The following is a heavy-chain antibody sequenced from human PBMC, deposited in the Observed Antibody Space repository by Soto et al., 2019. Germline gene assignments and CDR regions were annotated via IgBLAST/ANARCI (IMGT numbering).Heavy chain of an antibody. CDR3: AYSTGWYRHDV. J-gene: IGHJ3*01. CDR2: IFHSGDT. V-gene: IGHV4-4*02. Sequence: QVQLQESGPGLVKPSGTLSLTCAVSGDSISNSRWWTWVRQPPGKGLEWIGDIFHSGDTNYNPSLKRRILISVDKSQNQFSLKVSSVTAADTAVYYCAYSTGWYRHDVWGQGTLVTVSS. D-gene: IGHD6-19*01. CDR1: GDSISNSRW.